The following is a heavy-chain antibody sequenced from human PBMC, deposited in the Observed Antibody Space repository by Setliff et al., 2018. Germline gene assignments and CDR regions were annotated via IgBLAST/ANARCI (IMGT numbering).Heavy chain of an antibody. J-gene: IGHJ2*01. D-gene: IGHD6-13*01. CDR1: GGSISSSSYY. Sequence: SETLSLTCTVSGGSISSSSYYWGWVRQPPGKGLEWIANIYYSGSTYYNPSLKSRVTISVDTSKNQFSLKLSSVTAADTAVYYCATLLSSWQNWYFDLWGRGTLVTVSS. V-gene: IGHV4-39*01. CDR2: IYYSGST. CDR3: ATLLSSWQNWYFDL.